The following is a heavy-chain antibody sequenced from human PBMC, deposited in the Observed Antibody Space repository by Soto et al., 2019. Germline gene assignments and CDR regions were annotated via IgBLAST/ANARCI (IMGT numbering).Heavy chain of an antibody. CDR1: GFTFSSYA. J-gene: IGHJ6*02. Sequence: GGSLRLSCAASGFTFSSYAMHWVRQAPGKGLEWVAVISYDGSNKYYADSVKGRFTISRDNSKNTLYLQMNSLRAEDTAVYYCARNEGYDILTPGMDVWGQGTTVTVSS. V-gene: IGHV3-30-3*01. CDR2: ISYDGSNK. CDR3: ARNEGYDILTPGMDV. D-gene: IGHD3-9*01.